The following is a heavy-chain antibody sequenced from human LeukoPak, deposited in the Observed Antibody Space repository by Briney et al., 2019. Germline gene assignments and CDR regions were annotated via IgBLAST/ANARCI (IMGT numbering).Heavy chain of an antibody. Sequence: ASVKVSCKASGYTFTSYGISWVRQAPGRGLEWMGWISAYNGNTNYAQKLQGRVTMTTDTSTSTAYMELRSLRSDDTAVYYCARAPRVDTAMVTDYWGQGTLVTVSS. D-gene: IGHD5-18*01. V-gene: IGHV1-18*01. CDR2: ISAYNGNT. CDR1: GYTFTSYG. CDR3: ARAPRVDTAMVTDY. J-gene: IGHJ4*02.